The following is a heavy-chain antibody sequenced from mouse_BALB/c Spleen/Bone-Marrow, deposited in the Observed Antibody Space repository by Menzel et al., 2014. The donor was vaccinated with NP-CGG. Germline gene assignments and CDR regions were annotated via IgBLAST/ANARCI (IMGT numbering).Heavy chain of an antibody. CDR1: GLDFRTYW. D-gene: IGHD1-1*01. CDR2: INPDSKTK. J-gene: IGHJ3*01. V-gene: IGHV4-1*02. CDR3: ARMGYYGWLAY. Sequence: EVNVVESGGGLVQPGGFLKLSCAASGLDFRTYWMSWVRQAPGKGLEWIGEINPDSKTKNYAPSLKDKFIISRDNAKNTLYLQMSKVRSEDTALYYCARMGYYGWLAYWGQGTLVTVSA.